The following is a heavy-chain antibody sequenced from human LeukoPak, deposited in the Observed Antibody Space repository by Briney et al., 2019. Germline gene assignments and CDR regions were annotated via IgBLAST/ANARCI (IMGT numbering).Heavy chain of an antibody. Sequence: SETLSLTCAVYGGSFNGYYWSWVRQPPGKGLEWIGEINHSGSTNYNPSLKSRVTISVDTSKNQFSLKLSSVTAADTAVYYCARGGDAFDIWGQGTMVTVSS. CDR3: ARGGDAFDI. CDR2: INHSGST. CDR1: GGSFNGYY. J-gene: IGHJ3*02. V-gene: IGHV4-34*01.